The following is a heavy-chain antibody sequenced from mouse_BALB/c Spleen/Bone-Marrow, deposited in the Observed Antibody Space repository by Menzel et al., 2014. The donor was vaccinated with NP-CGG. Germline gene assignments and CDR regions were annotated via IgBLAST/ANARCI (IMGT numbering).Heavy chain of an antibody. CDR3: ARVTSSAVGAMDY. J-gene: IGHJ4*01. D-gene: IGHD3-2*02. CDR2: IWAGGST. CDR1: GFSLTNYG. V-gene: IGHV2-9*02. Sequence: VKLQESGPGLVAPSQSLSITCTVSGFSLTNYGVHWVRRPPGKGLEWLGVIWAGGSTNYNSALMSRLSISKDNSKSQVFLKMISLQTDDTAMYYCARVTSSAVGAMDYWGQGTSVTVSS.